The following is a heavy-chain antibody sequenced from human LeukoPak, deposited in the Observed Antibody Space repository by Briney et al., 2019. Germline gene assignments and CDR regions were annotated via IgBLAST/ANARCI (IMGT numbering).Heavy chain of an antibody. V-gene: IGHV3-23*01. CDR1: GFTFSSYT. J-gene: IGHJ4*02. Sequence: PGGSLRLSCAASGFTFSSYTMSWVRQAPGKGLEWVSAISGSGGRTYYADSAKGRFTSSRDNSKNTLYVQMNSLRVEDTAVYYCVKDPIWGNWNDVGDRNYWGQGTLVTVSS. CDR3: VKDPIWGNWNDVGDRNY. CDR2: ISGSGGRT. D-gene: IGHD1-20*01.